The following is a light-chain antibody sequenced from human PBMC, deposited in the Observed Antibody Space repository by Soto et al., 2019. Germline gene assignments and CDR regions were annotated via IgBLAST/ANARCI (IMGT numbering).Light chain of an antibody. Sequence: QSALTQPPSASGSPGQSVTISCTGTSSDVGGYNYVSWYQQHPGKAPKLMIYDVSKRPSGVPDRFSGSKSGNTASLTVSGLQAEDGADYYCSSYGGSNNFVFGTGTKVTVL. CDR3: SSYGGSNNFV. V-gene: IGLV2-8*01. CDR1: SSDVGGYNY. J-gene: IGLJ1*01. CDR2: DVS.